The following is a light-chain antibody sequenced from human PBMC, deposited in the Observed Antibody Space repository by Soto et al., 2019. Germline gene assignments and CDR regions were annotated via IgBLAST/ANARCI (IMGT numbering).Light chain of an antibody. V-gene: IGKV3-20*01. J-gene: IGKJ2*01. CDR1: QSVSNTF. Sequence: EIVLTQSPGTLSLSPGERATLSCRASQSVSNTFLAWYQQNPGQAPRLLIYGASSRATGIPDRFSGSGSGTDFTLTISRLEPEDFAVYYCQQYGTSPPMYAFGQGTKLEIK. CDR2: GAS. CDR3: QQYGTSPPMYA.